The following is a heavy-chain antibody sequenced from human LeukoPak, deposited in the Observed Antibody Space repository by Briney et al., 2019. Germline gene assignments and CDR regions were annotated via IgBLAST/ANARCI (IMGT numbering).Heavy chain of an antibody. CDR3: ARVWEPLQFGFDY. Sequence: GASVKVSCKAPGYTFTSYGISWVRQAPGQGLEWMGWISAYNGNKNYAQKVQGRVTMTTDTSTSTAYMELRSMRSDDTAVYYCARVWEPLQFGFDYWGQGTLVTVSS. CDR2: ISAYNGNK. V-gene: IGHV1-18*01. CDR1: GYTFTSYG. D-gene: IGHD5-24*01. J-gene: IGHJ4*02.